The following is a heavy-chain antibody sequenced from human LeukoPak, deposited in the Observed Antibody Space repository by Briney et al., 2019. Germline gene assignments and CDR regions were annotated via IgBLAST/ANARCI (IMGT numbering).Heavy chain of an antibody. J-gene: IGHJ4*02. CDR3: ARGGITAMDGC. CDR2: INSDGSST. CDR1: GFTFSNYW. D-gene: IGHD5-18*01. Sequence: GGSLRLSCAASGFTFSNYWMHWVCQAPGKGLVRVSRINSDGSSTTYADSVKGRFTMSRDNAKNTLYLQMNSLRAEDTAVYYCARGGITAMDGCWGQGTLVTVSS. V-gene: IGHV3-74*01.